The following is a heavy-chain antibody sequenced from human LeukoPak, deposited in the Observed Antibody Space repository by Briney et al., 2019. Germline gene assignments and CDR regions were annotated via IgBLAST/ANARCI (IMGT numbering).Heavy chain of an antibody. V-gene: IGHV4-34*01. Sequence: SETLSLTCAVYGGSFSGYYWSWIRQPPGKGLEWIGEINHSGSTNYNPSLKSRVTISVDTSKNQFSLKLSSVTAANTAVYYCARARYSGYDRGILYWGQGTLVTVSS. CDR1: GGSFSGYY. D-gene: IGHD5-12*01. CDR3: ARARYSGYDRGILY. J-gene: IGHJ4*02. CDR2: INHSGST.